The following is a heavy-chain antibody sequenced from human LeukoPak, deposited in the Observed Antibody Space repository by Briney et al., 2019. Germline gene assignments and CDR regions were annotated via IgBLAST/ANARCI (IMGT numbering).Heavy chain of an antibody. D-gene: IGHD1-26*01. CDR3: ALSGSYSNFDY. V-gene: IGHV4-34*01. CDR1: GGSFSGYY. J-gene: IGHJ4*02. Sequence: SETLSLTCAVYGGSFSGYYRSWIRQPPGKGLEWIGEINHSERTNYNPALKSRVTISVDTSKNQFSLKLSSVTAADTAVYYCALSGSYSNFDYWGQGTLVTVSS. CDR2: INHSERT.